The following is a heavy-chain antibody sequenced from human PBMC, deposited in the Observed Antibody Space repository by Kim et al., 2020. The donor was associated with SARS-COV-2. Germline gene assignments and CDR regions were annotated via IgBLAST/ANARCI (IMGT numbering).Heavy chain of an antibody. CDR2: IYHSGST. J-gene: IGHJ4*02. D-gene: IGHD3-9*01. V-gene: IGHV4-4*02. CDR3: ASKADILTGDFDS. Sequence: SETLSLTCAVSGGSISSSNWWSWVRQPAGKGLGLIGDIYHSGSTNYNPSLKSRVTISVDKSKNQFSLKLSSVTAADTAVYYCASKADILTGDFDSWGQGTLVTVSS. CDR1: GGSISSSNW.